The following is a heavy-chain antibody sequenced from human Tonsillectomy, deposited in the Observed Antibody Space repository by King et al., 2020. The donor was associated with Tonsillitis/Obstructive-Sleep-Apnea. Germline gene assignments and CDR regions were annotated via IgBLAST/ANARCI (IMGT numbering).Heavy chain of an antibody. D-gene: IGHD2-8*02. CDR2: IKQDGSEK. CDR1: GFTFSSYW. Sequence: EVQLVESGGGLVQPGGSLRLSCAASGFTFSSYWMSWVRQAPGKGLEWVANIKQDGSEKYYVDSVKGRFTISRDNAKNSLYLQMNSLRAEDTAVYYCARDQGFGSTGGGGAFDIWGQGTMVTVSS. CDR3: ARDQGFGSTGGGGAFDI. J-gene: IGHJ3*02. V-gene: IGHV3-7*01.